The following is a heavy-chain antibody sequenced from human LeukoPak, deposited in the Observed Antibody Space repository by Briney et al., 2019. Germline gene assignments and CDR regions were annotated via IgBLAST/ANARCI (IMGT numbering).Heavy chain of an antibody. CDR1: GFTFSSYE. J-gene: IGHJ4*02. CDR3: ARISSWLPLDY. D-gene: IGHD6-13*01. V-gene: IGHV3-48*03. Sequence: GGSLRLSCAASGFTFSSYEMNWVRQAPGKGPEGVSYISSSGSTIYYADSVKGRFTISRDNAKNSLYLQMNSLRAEDTALYYCARISSWLPLDYWGQGTLVTVSS. CDR2: ISSSGSTI.